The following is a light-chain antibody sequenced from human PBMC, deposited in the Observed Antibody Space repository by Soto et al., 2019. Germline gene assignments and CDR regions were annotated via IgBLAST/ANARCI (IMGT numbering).Light chain of an antibody. CDR3: QQYNNWPRT. Sequence: EIVMTQSPATLSVSPGEGDTLSCRASQSVSSNLAWYQQKPGQAPRLLSYGASTRATGIPARFSGSGSGTEFTLTISSLQSEDFAVYYCQQYNNWPRTFGQGTKVDIK. CDR2: GAS. V-gene: IGKV3-15*01. J-gene: IGKJ1*01. CDR1: QSVSSN.